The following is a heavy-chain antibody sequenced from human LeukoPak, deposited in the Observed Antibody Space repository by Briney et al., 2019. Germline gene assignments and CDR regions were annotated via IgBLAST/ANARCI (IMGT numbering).Heavy chain of an antibody. Sequence: PGRSLRLSCTASGFIFGDYGMSWFRQAPGKGLEWVGFLRGKAYGGATEYAASVKGRFTISRDDSKNIAYLQMNSLKTEDTAAYYCSRDSSGYSYYFDYWGQGTLVTVSS. J-gene: IGHJ4*02. V-gene: IGHV3-49*03. CDR1: GFIFGDYG. CDR3: SRDSSGYSYYFDY. CDR2: LRGKAYGGAT. D-gene: IGHD3-22*01.